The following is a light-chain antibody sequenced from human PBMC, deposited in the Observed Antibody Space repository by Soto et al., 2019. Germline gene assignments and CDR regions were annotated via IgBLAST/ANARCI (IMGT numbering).Light chain of an antibody. V-gene: IGKV1-39*01. Sequence: DIQMTQSPSSLSASVGDRVTITCRPSQSISSNLNWYQKKPGKTPKLLIYAASSLQSGVPSRFSGSGPGTDFTLTISSLQPEDFATYYCQQSYSTPSITFGQGTRLEIK. CDR1: QSISSN. CDR3: QQSYSTPSIT. CDR2: AAS. J-gene: IGKJ5*01.